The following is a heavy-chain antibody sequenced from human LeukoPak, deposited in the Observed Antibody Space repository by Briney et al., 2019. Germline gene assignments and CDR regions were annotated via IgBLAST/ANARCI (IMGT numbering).Heavy chain of an antibody. V-gene: IGHV4-39*01. J-gene: IGHJ6*03. CDR2: LDASGST. CDR3: SRSHDYGGLYFYYYMDV. CDR1: GGSISSRSDY. D-gene: IGHD4-23*01. Sequence: SETLSLTCTVSGGSISSRSDYWGWIRQTPGKGLVWIGNLDASGSTYDNPSRKSRVTISVGTSKHQFSLNLRSVTAADTAIYFCSRSHDYGGLYFYYYMDVWGKGTTVTVSS.